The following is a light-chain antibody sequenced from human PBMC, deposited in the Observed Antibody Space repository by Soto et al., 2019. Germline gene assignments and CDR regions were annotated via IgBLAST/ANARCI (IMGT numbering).Light chain of an antibody. CDR2: GAS. CDR1: QNVGGY. V-gene: IGKV3-20*01. J-gene: IGKJ5*01. Sequence: EIVMTQSPATLSVSPGERATLSCRASQNVGGYLAWYQQKPGQAPRLLIYGASNRATGIPDKFSGSGSGTDFTLTISRLEPEDFAVFYCQQYATSVTTFGQGTRLEIK. CDR3: QQYATSVTT.